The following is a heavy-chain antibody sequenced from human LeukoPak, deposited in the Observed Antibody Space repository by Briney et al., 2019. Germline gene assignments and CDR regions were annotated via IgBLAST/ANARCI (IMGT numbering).Heavy chain of an antibody. V-gene: IGHV3-48*03. Sequence: GGSLRLSFAAAGFTFSSYEMNWVRQAPGKGLEWVSYISSSGSTIYYADSVKGRFTISRDNAKNSLYLQMNSLRAEDTAVYYCAGEGGGSNYAGGQGTLVTVSS. D-gene: IGHD1-26*01. CDR1: GFTFSSYE. CDR2: ISSSGSTI. J-gene: IGHJ4*02. CDR3: AGEGGGSNYA.